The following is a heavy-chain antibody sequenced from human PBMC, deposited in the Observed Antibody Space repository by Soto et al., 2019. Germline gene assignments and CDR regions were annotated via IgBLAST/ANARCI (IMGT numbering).Heavy chain of an antibody. CDR2: ISYDGSNK. J-gene: IGHJ5*02. CDR1: GFTFSSYA. Sequence: QVQLVESGGGVVQPGRSLRLSCAASGFTFSSYAMHWVRQAPGKGLEWVAVISYDGSNKYYTESVKGRFTISRDNSKNPLYLQMNSLRAEDTAVYYCARDPFIAAGGAWGQGTLVTVSS. CDR3: ARDPFIAAGGA. D-gene: IGHD6-13*01. V-gene: IGHV3-30-3*01.